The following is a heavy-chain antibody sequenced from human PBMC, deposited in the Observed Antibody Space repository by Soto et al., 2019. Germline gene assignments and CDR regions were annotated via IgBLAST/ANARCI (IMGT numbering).Heavy chain of an antibody. J-gene: IGHJ4*02. CDR2: INAGNGNT. Sequence: ASVKVSCKASGYTFTSYAMHWVRQAPGQRLEWMGWINAGNGNTKYSQKFQGRVTITRDTSASTAYMELSSLRSEDTAVYYCARARPGGDYVPRFDYWGQGTLVTVSS. CDR1: GYTFTSYA. CDR3: ARARPGGDYVPRFDY. V-gene: IGHV1-3*01. D-gene: IGHD4-17*01.